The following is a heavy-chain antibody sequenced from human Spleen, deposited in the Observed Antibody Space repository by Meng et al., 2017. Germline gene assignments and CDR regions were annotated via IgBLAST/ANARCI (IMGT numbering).Heavy chain of an antibody. CDR1: GFTVSSNY. D-gene: IGHD3-10*01. CDR3: ARVRFGEFDY. V-gene: IGHV3-53*02. CDR2: IYSGGST. J-gene: IGHJ4*02. Sequence: VQRVETGGGLIPPGGFLRLSCAASGFTVSSNYMSWVRQAPGKGLEWVSVIYSGGSTYYADSVKGRFTISRDNSKNTLYLQMNSLRAEDTAVYYCARVRFGEFDYWGQGTLVTVSS.